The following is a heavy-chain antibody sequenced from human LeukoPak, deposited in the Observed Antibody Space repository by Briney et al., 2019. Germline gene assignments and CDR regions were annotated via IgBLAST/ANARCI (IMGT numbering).Heavy chain of an antibody. CDR3: ARLVGVSPLDY. D-gene: IGHD3-16*01. J-gene: IGHJ4*02. CDR2: ISGSPDNT. CDR1: GFTFRCYA. V-gene: IGHV3-23*01. Sequence: GGSLRLSCVVSGFTFRCYAMYWVRQAPGKGLEWVSEISGSPDNTYYADSVKGRFATSRHDSRNTLYLQMNSLRAEDTAVYYCARLVGVSPLDYWGQGTPVTVSS.